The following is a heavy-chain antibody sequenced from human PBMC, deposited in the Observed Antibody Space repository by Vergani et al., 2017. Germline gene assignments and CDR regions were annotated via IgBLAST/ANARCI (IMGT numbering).Heavy chain of an antibody. CDR3: ASGDYGILTGYQY. CDR2: INPSGGHT. V-gene: IGHV1-46*03. J-gene: IGHJ4*02. Sequence: QVPVVQSGAEVKKSGASVKVSCKTSGYTFSNYYMHWVRQAPGQGLEWMGIINPSGGHTNYAQKFQGRVTMTRNTSTSTVYMELSSLRSEDTAIYYCASGDYGILTGYQYWGQGTLVTVSA. CDR1: GYTFSNYY. D-gene: IGHD3-9*01.